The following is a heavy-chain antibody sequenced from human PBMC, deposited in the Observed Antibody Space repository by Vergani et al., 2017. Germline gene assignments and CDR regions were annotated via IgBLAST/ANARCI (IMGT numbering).Heavy chain of an antibody. J-gene: IGHJ4*02. CDR2: INPSGGST. D-gene: IGHD1-1*01. V-gene: IGHV1-46*01. CDR3: AVGTTWYYFDY. Sequence: QVQLVQSGAEVKKPGASVKVSCKASGYTFTSYYMHWVRQAPGQGLEWMGIINPSGGSTSYAQKFQGRVTMTRDTSTSTVYMELRSLRSDDTAVYYCAVGTTWYYFDYWGQGTLVTVSS. CDR1: GYTFTSYY.